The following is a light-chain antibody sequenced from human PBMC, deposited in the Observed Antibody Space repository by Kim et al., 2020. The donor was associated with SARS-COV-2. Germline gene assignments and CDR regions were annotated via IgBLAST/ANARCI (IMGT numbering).Light chain of an antibody. CDR2: DAS. Sequence: DIQMTQSPSSLSASVGDRVTITCQASQDISNYLNWYQQKPGKAPKLLIYDASNLETGVPSRFSGSGSGTDFTFTISSLQPEDIATYYCQQYGNPLYSFGQGTKLEI. CDR3: QQYGNPLYS. J-gene: IGKJ2*03. CDR1: QDISNY. V-gene: IGKV1-33*01.